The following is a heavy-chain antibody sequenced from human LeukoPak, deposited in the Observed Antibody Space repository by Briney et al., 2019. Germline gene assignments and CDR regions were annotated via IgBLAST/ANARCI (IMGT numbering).Heavy chain of an antibody. V-gene: IGHV4-59*12. CDR3: ARAPSVWEAAAGTTPRHYYYYMDV. D-gene: IGHD6-13*01. CDR2: IYHSGST. J-gene: IGHJ6*03. Sequence: TSETLSLTCTVSGGSISSYYWSWIRQPPGKGLEWIGYIYHSGSTYYNPSLKSRVTISVDRSKNQFSLKLSSVTAADTAVYYCARAPSVWEAAAGTTPRHYYYYMDVWGKGTTVTVSS. CDR1: GGSISSYY.